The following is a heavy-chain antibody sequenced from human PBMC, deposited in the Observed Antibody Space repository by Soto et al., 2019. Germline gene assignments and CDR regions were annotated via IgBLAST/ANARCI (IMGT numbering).Heavy chain of an antibody. J-gene: IGHJ4*02. CDR1: GFTFSSYA. D-gene: IGHD2-15*01. CDR2: ISYDGSNK. Sequence: QVQLVESGGGVVQPGRSLRLSCAASGFTFSSYAMHWVRQAPGKGLEWVAVISYDGSNKYYADSVKGRFTISRDNSKNTLYLQMNSLRAEDTAVYYCAREWYCSGGSGYGLFDYWGQGTLVTVSS. V-gene: IGHV3-30-3*01. CDR3: AREWYCSGGSGYGLFDY.